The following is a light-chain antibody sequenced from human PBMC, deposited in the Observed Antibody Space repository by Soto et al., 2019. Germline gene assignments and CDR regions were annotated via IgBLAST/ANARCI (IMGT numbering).Light chain of an antibody. CDR1: SGHSSYA. CDR3: QTWGTGIQV. CDR2: VNSDGSH. V-gene: IGLV4-69*01. J-gene: IGLJ3*02. Sequence: QSVLTQSPSASASLGASVKLTCTLSSGHSSYAIAWHQQQPEKGPRHLMKVNSDGSHTKGDGIPDRFSGSSSGAERYLTSSSLQSEDEADYYCQTWGTGIQVFGGGTKLTVL.